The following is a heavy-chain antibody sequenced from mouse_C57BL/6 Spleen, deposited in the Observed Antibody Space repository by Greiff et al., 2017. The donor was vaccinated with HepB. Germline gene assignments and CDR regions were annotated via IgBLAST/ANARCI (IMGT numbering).Heavy chain of an antibody. J-gene: IGHJ2*01. V-gene: IGHV1-82*01. Sequence: VKLMESGPEQVKPGASVKISCKASGYAFSSSWMNWVKQRPGKGLEWIGRIYPGDGDTNYNGKFKGKATLTADKSSSTAYMQLSSLTSEDSAVYFCARSGGLGDFDYWGQGTTLTVSS. CDR3: ARSGGLGDFDY. CDR1: GYAFSSSW. D-gene: IGHD4-1*01. CDR2: IYPGDGDT.